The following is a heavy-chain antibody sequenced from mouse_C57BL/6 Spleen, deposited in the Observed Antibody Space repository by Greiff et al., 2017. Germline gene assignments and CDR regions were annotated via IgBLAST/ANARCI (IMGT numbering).Heavy chain of an antibody. D-gene: IGHD2-4*01. V-gene: IGHV1-31*01. Sequence: VQLQQSGPELVKPGASVKISCKASGYSFTGYYMHWVKQSQGNILDWIGYIYPYNGVSSYNQKFKGKATLTVDKSSSTAYMELRSLTSADSAVYYCAIYYDYGGFAYWGQGTLVTVSA. CDR2: IYPYNGVS. CDR1: GYSFTGYY. J-gene: IGHJ3*01. CDR3: AIYYDYGGFAY.